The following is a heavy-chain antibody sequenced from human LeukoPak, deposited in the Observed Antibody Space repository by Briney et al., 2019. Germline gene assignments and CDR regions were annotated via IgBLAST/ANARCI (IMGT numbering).Heavy chain of an antibody. Sequence: ASVKVSCKASGYTFTGYYMHWVRQAPGQGLEWMGWIDPNSGGTNYAQKFQGRVTMTRDTSISTAYMELSRLRSDDTAVYYCARDPITIFGVVIARFDYWGQGTLVTVSS. V-gene: IGHV1-2*02. CDR1: GYTFTGYY. D-gene: IGHD3-3*01. CDR3: ARDPITIFGVVIARFDY. CDR2: IDPNSGGT. J-gene: IGHJ4*02.